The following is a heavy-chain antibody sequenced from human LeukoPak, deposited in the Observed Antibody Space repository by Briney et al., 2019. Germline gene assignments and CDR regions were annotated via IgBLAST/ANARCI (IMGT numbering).Heavy chain of an antibody. CDR2: ISGSGGST. Sequence: GGSLRLSCAASGFTFSSYAMSWVRQAPGKGLEWVSAISGSGGSTYYADSVKGRFTISRDNSKNTLYLQMNSLRAEDTAVYHCAKDRQGPNYGFYGDYWGQGTLVTVSS. J-gene: IGHJ4*02. CDR1: GFTFSSYA. D-gene: IGHD3-10*01. CDR3: AKDRQGPNYGFYGDY. V-gene: IGHV3-23*01.